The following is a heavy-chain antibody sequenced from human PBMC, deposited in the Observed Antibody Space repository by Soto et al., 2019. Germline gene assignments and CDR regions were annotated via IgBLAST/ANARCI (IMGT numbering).Heavy chain of an antibody. CDR2: IRSKANNYAT. V-gene: IGHV3-73*01. CDR3: SRSRVGYNPIDY. J-gene: IGHJ4*02. D-gene: IGHD5-12*01. CDR1: GFTFSDSA. Sequence: PGGSLRLSCAASGFTFSDSAMHWVRQASGKGLEWVGHIRSKANNYATAYAASLKGRFTISRDDSKNTADLQMNSLKTEDTAVYYCSRSRVGYNPIDYWGQGTLVTVSS.